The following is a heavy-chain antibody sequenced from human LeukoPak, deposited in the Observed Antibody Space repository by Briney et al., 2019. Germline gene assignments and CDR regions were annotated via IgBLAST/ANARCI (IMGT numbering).Heavy chain of an antibody. D-gene: IGHD3-10*01. V-gene: IGHV4-39*01. CDR1: GGSISSSSYY. CDR3: ARPYGPYNWFDP. Sequence: SETLSLTCTVSGGSISSSSYYWGWIRQPPGKGLEWIGSIYYSGSTYYNPSLKSRLTLSVGTSKNQFSLKLSSVTAADTAVYYCARPYGPYNWFDPWGQGTLVTVSS. CDR2: IYYSGST. J-gene: IGHJ5*02.